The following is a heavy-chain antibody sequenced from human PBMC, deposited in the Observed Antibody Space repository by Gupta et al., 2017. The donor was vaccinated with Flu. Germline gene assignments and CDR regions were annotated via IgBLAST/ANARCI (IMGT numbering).Heavy chain of an antibody. D-gene: IGHD2/OR15-2a*01. CDR2: VGYSGNT. J-gene: IGHJ4*02. CDR3: SRRITYGKTFDY. Sequence: QLQLQESGPGLVKPSETLSLICTVSGCSISDTSYYWGWIRQPPGKGLEWIGHVGYSGNTSYNPSLKSRVTISVDTSKNQFSLKLSSVTAADTAVYYCSRRITYGKTFDYWGQGSLVTVSS. V-gene: IGHV4-39*01. CDR1: GCSISDTSYY.